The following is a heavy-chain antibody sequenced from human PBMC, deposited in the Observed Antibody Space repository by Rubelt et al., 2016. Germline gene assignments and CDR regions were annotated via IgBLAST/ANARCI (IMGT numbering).Heavy chain of an antibody. CDR2: ISGSGDIT. Sequence: EVQLVESGGGLVQPGGSLRLSCAASGFTISNNYMNWVRQAPGKGLEWVSVISGSGDITFYDDSVKGRFTISRDKSKNTLYLQMNSLRAEDTGVYYCARNAEGYDLWGRGTLVTVSS. V-gene: IGHV3-23*04. CDR1: GFTISNNY. D-gene: IGHD5-24*01. J-gene: IGHJ2*01. CDR3: ARNAEGYDL.